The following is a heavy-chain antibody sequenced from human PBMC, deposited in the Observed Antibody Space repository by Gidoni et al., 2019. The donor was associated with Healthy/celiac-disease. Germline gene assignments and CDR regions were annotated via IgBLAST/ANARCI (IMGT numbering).Heavy chain of an antibody. CDR3: ARHNVGANERVFDY. V-gene: IGHV4-39*01. J-gene: IGHJ4*02. D-gene: IGHD1-26*01. CDR2: IYYSGST. Sequence: QLQLQESGPGLVKPPETLSPTCTVPGGSISSSSYYWGWIRQPPGMRLAWIGSIYYSGSTYYNPSLKSRVTISVDASKIQFSLKLSSVTAADTAVYYCARHNVGANERVFDYWGQGTLVTVSS. CDR1: GGSISSSSYY.